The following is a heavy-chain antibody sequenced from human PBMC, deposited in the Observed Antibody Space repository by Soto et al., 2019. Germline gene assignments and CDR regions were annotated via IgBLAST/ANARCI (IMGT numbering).Heavy chain of an antibody. D-gene: IGHD3-16*02. Sequence: SETLSLTCTVSGASISFDTYYWTWIRQSPGRGLEWLGYIFYSGTTYYNPSLKSRLTISVDTSKNQISLRLGSVTAADTAVYYCARERVDFGGVIPPRLHGMDVWGQGTTVTVYS. CDR2: IFYSGTT. J-gene: IGHJ6*02. CDR1: GASISFDTYY. CDR3: ARERVDFGGVIPPRLHGMDV. V-gene: IGHV4-31*03.